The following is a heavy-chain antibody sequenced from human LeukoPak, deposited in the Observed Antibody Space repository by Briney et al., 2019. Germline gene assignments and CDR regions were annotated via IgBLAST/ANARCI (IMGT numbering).Heavy chain of an antibody. D-gene: IGHD3-22*01. CDR3: ARGPTMKMDV. CDR1: GFTFSSYS. CDR2: INSRSSYV. J-gene: IGHJ6*04. Sequence: GGSLRLSCAASGFTFSSYSMNWVRQAPGKELEWVSSINSRSSYVYYADSVKGRFTISRDNAKNSLYLQMNSLRAEDTAVYYCARGPTMKMDVWGKGTTVTVSS. V-gene: IGHV3-21*01.